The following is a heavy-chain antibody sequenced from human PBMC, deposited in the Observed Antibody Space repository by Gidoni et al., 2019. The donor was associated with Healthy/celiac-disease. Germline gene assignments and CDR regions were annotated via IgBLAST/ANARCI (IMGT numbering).Heavy chain of an antibody. CDR3: ARSPYSSGWCPDY. V-gene: IGHV4-34*01. Sequence: QVQLQQWGAGLLKPSETLSLTCAVYGGSFSGYYWSWIRQPPGKGLEWIGEINHSGSTNYNPSLKSRVTISVDTSKNQFSLKLSSVTAADTAVYYCARSPYSSGWCPDYWGQGTLVTVSS. D-gene: IGHD6-19*01. CDR2: INHSGST. CDR1: GGSFSGYY. J-gene: IGHJ4*02.